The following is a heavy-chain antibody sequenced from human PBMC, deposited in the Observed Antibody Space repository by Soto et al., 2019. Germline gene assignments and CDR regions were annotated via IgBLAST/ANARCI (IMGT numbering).Heavy chain of an antibody. CDR1: GFTFDDYA. J-gene: IGHJ6*02. V-gene: IGHV3-9*01. Sequence: LRLSCAASGFTFDDYAMHWVRQAPWKGLERVSVIGWNSGTFGYADSVKGRFTISRDNAKNSLYLQMNSLREEDTALYYCAKDLSPYYYDNSGSLRTYYYYAMDVWGQGTTVTVSS. D-gene: IGHD3-22*01. CDR3: AKDLSPYYYDNSGSLRTYYYYAMDV. CDR2: IGWNSGTF.